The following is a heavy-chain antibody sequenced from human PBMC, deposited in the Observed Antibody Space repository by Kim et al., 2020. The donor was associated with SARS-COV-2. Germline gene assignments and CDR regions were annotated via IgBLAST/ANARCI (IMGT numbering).Heavy chain of an antibody. D-gene: IGHD2-2*01. V-gene: IGHV3-7*03. CDR1: GFTFSSYW. CDR2: IKQDGSEK. CDR3: ARDRVTVVVVPAAIVRYYYYGMDV. J-gene: IGHJ6*02. Sequence: GGSLRLSCAASGFTFSSYWMSWVRQAPGKGLEWVANIKQDGSEKYYVDSVKGRFTISRDNAKNSLYLQMNSLRAEDTAVYYCARDRVTVVVVPAAIVRYYYYGMDVWGQGTTVTVSS.